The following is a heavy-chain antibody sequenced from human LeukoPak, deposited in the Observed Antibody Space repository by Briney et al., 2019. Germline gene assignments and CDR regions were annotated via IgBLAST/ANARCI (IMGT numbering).Heavy chain of an antibody. CDR3: ASRESTTMVRGGVDY. CDR1: GFTFTKYS. V-gene: IGHV3-48*01. CDR2: ISSGSTTI. D-gene: IGHD3-10*01. Sequence: GGSLRLSCAASGFTFTKYSMHWVRQTPGKGLEWVSYISSGSTTIYYTDSVKGRFTISRDNAKNSLYLQMNSLRAEDTAVYYCASRESTTMVRGGVDYWGQGTLVTVSS. J-gene: IGHJ4*02.